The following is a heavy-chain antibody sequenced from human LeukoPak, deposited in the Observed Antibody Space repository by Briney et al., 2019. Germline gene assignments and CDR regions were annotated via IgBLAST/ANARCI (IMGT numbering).Heavy chain of an antibody. D-gene: IGHD3-3*01. CDR1: GGSISSGSYY. V-gene: IGHV4-61*02. J-gene: IGHJ6*03. CDR2: IYTSGST. CDR3: ARGYDFQYYYYYMDV. Sequence: SETLSLTCTVSGGSISSGSYYWNWIRQPAGKGLEWIGRIYTSGSTNYNPSLKSRVTISVGTSKSQFSLKLSSVTAADTAVYYCARGYDFQYYYYYMDVWGKGATVTVSS.